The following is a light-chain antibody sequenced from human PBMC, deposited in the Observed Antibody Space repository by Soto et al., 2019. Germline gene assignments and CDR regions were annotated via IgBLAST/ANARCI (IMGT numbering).Light chain of an antibody. CDR2: KAS. J-gene: IGKJ1*01. CDR1: QSISSW. V-gene: IGKV1-5*03. CDR3: QQYNSYST. Sequence: DIQMTQSPSTLSSSVGYRVTINCRASQSISSWLAWYQQKPGKAPKLLIYKASSLESGVPSRFSGSGSGTEFTLTISSLQPDDFATYYCQQYNSYSTFGQGTKVDIK.